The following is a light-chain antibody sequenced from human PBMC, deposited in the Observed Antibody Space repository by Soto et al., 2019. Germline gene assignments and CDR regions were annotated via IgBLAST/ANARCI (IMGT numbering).Light chain of an antibody. CDR1: RSNIGAYD. Sequence: QSVLTQPPSVSGAPGERLTISCTGGRSNIGAYDVHWYHQLPGIAPKLLIYGNTNRPSGVPDRFSGSKSGTSASLAITGLQAEDEGDYYCQSYDSSVSGMVFGGGTQLTVL. CDR2: GNT. V-gene: IGLV1-40*01. J-gene: IGLJ2*01. CDR3: QSYDSSVSGMV.